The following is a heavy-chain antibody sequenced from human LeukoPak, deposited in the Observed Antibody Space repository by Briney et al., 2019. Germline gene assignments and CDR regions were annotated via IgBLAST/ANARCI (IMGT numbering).Heavy chain of an antibody. V-gene: IGHV4-39*01. J-gene: IGHJ4*02. Sequence: PSETLSLTCTVSGGSISSSTYYWGWIRQPPGKGLEWIGSSYYTGSTYYNPSLKSRVTISVDTSKNQFSLRLSSVTAADTAVYYCARHRRALVIPAANVDYWGRGTLVTVSS. CDR1: GGSISSSTYY. CDR2: SYYTGST. D-gene: IGHD2-2*01. CDR3: ARHRRALVIPAANVDY.